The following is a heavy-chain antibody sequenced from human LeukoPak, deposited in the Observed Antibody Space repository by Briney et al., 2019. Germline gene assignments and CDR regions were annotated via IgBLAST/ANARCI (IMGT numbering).Heavy chain of an antibody. Sequence: GMSLRLSCAASGFSFSTYAMHWVRQAPGKGLDWVAMIWSDGSNEYYADSVKGRFTISRDNSKNTLYLQMNSLRAEDTAVYYCAKVYDFWSGYDAFDIWGQGTMVTVSS. V-gene: IGHV3-33*06. J-gene: IGHJ3*02. CDR3: AKVYDFWSGYDAFDI. CDR2: IWSDGSNE. D-gene: IGHD3-3*01. CDR1: GFSFSTYA.